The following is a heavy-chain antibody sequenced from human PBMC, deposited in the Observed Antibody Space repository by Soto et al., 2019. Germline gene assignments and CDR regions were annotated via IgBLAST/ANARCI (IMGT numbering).Heavy chain of an antibody. Sequence: GGSLRLSCAASGFTFSSYAMSWVRQAPGKGLEWVSAISGSGGSTYYADSVKGRFTISRDNSKNTLYLQMNSLRAEDTAVYYCAKDRAGLHHAEYFQHWGQGTLVTVSS. CDR3: AKDRAGLHHAEYFQH. V-gene: IGHV3-23*01. CDR1: GFTFSSYA. CDR2: ISGSGGST. D-gene: IGHD6-19*01. J-gene: IGHJ1*01.